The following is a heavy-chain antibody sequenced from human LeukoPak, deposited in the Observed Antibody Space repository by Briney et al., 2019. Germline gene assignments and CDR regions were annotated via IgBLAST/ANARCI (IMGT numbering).Heavy chain of an antibody. D-gene: IGHD6-19*01. CDR1: GFTFSSYA. CDR3: AKGYYSSGWYFGH. J-gene: IGHJ1*01. V-gene: IGHV3-23*01. CDR2: ISGSGGAT. Sequence: GGSLRLSCAASGFTFSSYAMNWVRQAPGKGLEWVSTISGSGGATYFADSVKDRFTISRDNSKNTLYLQMNSLRAEDTAVYYCAKGYYSSGWYFGHWGQGTLVTVSS.